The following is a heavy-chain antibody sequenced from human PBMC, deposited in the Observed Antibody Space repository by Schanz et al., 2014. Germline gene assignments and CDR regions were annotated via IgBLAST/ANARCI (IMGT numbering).Heavy chain of an antibody. CDR2: ISDRGDGT. J-gene: IGHJ4*02. V-gene: IGHV3-11*05. CDR3: VKTDAGWRFDY. CDR1: GFTFSDNF. Sequence: QVQLVESGGGLVKPGGSLRLSCAASGFTFSDNFMSWIRQAPGKGLEWVSGISDRGDGTNYGDSVRGRFTISRDNSRNTVYLQMNNVGVDDTATYYCVKTDAGWRFDYWGQGTLVIVSS. D-gene: IGHD6-19*01.